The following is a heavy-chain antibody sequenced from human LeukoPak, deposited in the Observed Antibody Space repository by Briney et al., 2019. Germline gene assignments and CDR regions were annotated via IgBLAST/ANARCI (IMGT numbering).Heavy chain of an antibody. Sequence: SVKVSCKASGYTFTSYDINWVRQATGQGLEWMGGIIPIFGTANYAQKFQGRVTITADESTSTAYMELSSLRSEDTAVYYCARVGATYDLYWGQGTLVTVSS. D-gene: IGHD5-12*01. J-gene: IGHJ4*02. CDR3: ARVGATYDLY. V-gene: IGHV1-69*13. CDR1: GYTFTSYD. CDR2: IIPIFGTA.